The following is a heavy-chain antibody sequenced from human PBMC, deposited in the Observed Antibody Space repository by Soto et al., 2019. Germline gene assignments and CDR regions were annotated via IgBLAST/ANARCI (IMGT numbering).Heavy chain of an antibody. V-gene: IGHV3-30*18. Sequence: QVQLVESGGGVVQPGRSLRLSCAASGFTFSSYGIHWVRQAPGKGLEWVAVISYDGSNKYYADSGKGRFTISRDNSKNTLYLQMNSLRAEDTAVYYCAKQEGVGYNYGHFDYWGQGTLVTVSS. CDR3: AKQEGVGYNYGHFDY. CDR1: GFTFSSYG. D-gene: IGHD1-1*01. J-gene: IGHJ4*02. CDR2: ISYDGSNK.